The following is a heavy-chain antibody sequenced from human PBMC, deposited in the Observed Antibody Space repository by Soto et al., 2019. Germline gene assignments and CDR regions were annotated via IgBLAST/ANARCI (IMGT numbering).Heavy chain of an antibody. Sequence: SETLSLTCTVSGGSISSGGYYWSWIRQHPGKGLEWIGYIYYSGSTYYNPSLKSRVTISVDTSKNQFSLKLSSVTAADTAVYYCARVEIFGVVIWWGQGTLVTVSS. CDR2: IYYSGST. J-gene: IGHJ4*02. CDR3: ARVEIFGVVIW. D-gene: IGHD3-3*01. CDR1: GGSISSGGYY. V-gene: IGHV4-31*03.